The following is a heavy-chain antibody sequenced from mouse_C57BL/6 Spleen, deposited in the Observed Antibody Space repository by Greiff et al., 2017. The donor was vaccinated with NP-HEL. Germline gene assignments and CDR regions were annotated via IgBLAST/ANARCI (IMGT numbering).Heavy chain of an antibody. V-gene: IGHV1-15*01. CDR2: IDPDTGGT. J-gene: IGHJ3*01. CDR1: GYTFTDYE. D-gene: IGHD1-1*01. Sequence: VQLQEPGAELVRPGASVTLSCKASGYTFTDYEMHWVKQTPVHGLEWIGAIDPDTGGTAYNQKFKGKATLTVDKSSSTAYMELRSLTSEDSAVYYCTRWGLLRVAYWGQGTLVTVSA. CDR3: TRWGLLRVAY.